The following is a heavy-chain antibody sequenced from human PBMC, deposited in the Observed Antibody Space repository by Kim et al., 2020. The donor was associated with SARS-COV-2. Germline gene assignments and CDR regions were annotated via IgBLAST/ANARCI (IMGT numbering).Heavy chain of an antibody. D-gene: IGHD1-1*01. J-gene: IGHJ3*02. V-gene: IGHV4-39*01. CDR3: ARLQRGDDAFDI. Sequence: YYTPSLKSRVTISVDTSKNQFSLKLSSVTAADTAVYYCARLQRGDDAFDIWGQGTMVTVSS.